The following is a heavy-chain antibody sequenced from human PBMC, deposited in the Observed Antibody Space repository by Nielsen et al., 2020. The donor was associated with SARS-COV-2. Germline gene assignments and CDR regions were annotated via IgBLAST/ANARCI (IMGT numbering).Heavy chain of an antibody. CDR3: ARAGGSYYVPAFDI. V-gene: IGHV1-8*02. J-gene: IGHJ3*02. CDR1: GYTFTSYY. CDR2: MNPNSGNT. D-gene: IGHD1-26*01. Sequence: ASVKVSCKASGYTFTSYYMHWVRQATGQGLEWMGWMNPNSGNTGYAQKFQGRVTMTRNTSISTAYMELSSLRSEDTAVYYCARAGGSYYVPAFDIWGQGTMVTVSS.